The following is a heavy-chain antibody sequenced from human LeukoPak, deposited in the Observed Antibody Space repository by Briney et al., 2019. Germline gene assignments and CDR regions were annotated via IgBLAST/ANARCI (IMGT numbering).Heavy chain of an antibody. D-gene: IGHD5-12*01. CDR2: ISGDGATT. Sequence: GGSLRLSCAASGFPFSSYAMTWVRQAPGKGLEWVSSISGDGATTYHADSVKGRFTISRDNAKNTVYPEISILGAEDTAVYYCAGVTGWLIEYWGPGALVTVSS. CDR3: AGVTGWLIEY. CDR1: GFPFSSYA. V-gene: IGHV3-23*01. J-gene: IGHJ4*02.